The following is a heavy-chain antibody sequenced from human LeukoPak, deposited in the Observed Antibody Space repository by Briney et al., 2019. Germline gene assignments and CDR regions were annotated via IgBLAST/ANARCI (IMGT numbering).Heavy chain of an antibody. J-gene: IGHJ4*02. CDR1: VYTFTIYD. CDR2: MNPNSGNT. CDR3: ARGVTPGSGYYGY. Sequence: ASVTVSFTASVYTFTIYDINWVRQATEQGHGWMGWMNPNSGNTGYAQKLQGRVTLTRNTSISTAYMELSSLRSEDTAVYYCARGVTPGSGYYGYWGQGTLVTVS. V-gene: IGHV1-8*01. D-gene: IGHD3-22*01.